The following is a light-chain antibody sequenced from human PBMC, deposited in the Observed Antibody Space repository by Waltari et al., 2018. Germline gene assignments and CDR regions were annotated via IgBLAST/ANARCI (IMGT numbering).Light chain of an antibody. V-gene: IGKV3-11*01. CDR1: QNIRSY. CDR3: QQRSNWPLT. CDR2: DAS. J-gene: IGKJ4*01. Sequence: EIVLTQSPATLSLSPGERVTLSCRASQNIRSYLAWYQQKHGKAPRLLIYDASNRATGIPARFSGSGSETDFTLTISSLEPEDFAVYYCQQRSNWPLTFGGGTKVEI.